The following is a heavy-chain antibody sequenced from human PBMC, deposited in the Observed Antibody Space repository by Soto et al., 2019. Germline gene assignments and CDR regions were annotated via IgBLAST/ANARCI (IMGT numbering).Heavy chain of an antibody. V-gene: IGHV2-5*02. CDR3: AHRRSYCSGGSCYSGFDY. D-gene: IGHD2-15*01. CDR2: IYWDDDK. CDR1: GFSLSTSGVG. Sequence: SGPTLVNPTRTLTLTCTFSGFSLSTSGVGVGWIRQPPGKALEWLALIYWDDDKRYSPSLKSRLTITKDTSKNQVVLTMTNMDPVDTATYYCAHRRSYCSGGSCYSGFDYWGQGTLVTVSS. J-gene: IGHJ4*02.